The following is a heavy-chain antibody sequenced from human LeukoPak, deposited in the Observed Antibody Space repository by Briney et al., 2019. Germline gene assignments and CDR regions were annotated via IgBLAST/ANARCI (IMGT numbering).Heavy chain of an antibody. V-gene: IGHV3-23*01. Sequence: GGSLRLSCAASGFTFSSYSMNWIRQSPGKGLEWVSSMSDIGPNTYYADSVKGRFTISRDTSKNTLLLQMNSLRADDTALYFCARRLSLRFDAFAVWGPGTVVTVSS. CDR1: GFTFSSYS. J-gene: IGHJ3*01. CDR2: MSDIGPNT. CDR3: ARRLSLRFDAFAV. D-gene: IGHD3-3*01.